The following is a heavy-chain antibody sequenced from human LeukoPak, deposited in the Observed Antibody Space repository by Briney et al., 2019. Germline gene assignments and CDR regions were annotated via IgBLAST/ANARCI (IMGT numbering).Heavy chain of an antibody. D-gene: IGHD3-10*01. V-gene: IGHV3-30*02. J-gene: IGHJ6*03. CDR3: AKDSAFYYIDV. CDR1: GFTFSSFG. Sequence: SGGSLRLSCEASGFTFSSFGMHWVRQSPGKGLEWVAFIRFDGGKEYYADSVRGRLTISRDNSKNTLYLQMNNLRTEDTAVYYCAKDSAFYYIDVWGKGTTVIISS. CDR2: IRFDGGKE.